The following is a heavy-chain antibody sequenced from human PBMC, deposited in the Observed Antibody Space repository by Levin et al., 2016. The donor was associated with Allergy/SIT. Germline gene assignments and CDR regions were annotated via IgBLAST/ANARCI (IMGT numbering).Heavy chain of an antibody. Sequence: GESLKISCAASGFTFSSYGMHWVRQAPGKGLEWVAVISYDGSNKYYADSVKGRFTISRDNSKNTLYLQMNSLRAEDTAVYYCAKTGLGSSGWYYFDYWGQGTLVTVSS. CDR3: AKTGLGSSGWYYFDY. CDR2: ISYDGSNK. D-gene: IGHD6-19*01. J-gene: IGHJ4*02. V-gene: IGHV3-30*18. CDR1: GFTFSSYG.